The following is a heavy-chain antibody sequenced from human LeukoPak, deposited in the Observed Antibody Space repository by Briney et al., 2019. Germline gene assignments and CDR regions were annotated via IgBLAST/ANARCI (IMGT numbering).Heavy chain of an antibody. D-gene: IGHD2-2*01. CDR1: GYSISSGYY. V-gene: IGHV4-38-2*01. CDR3: ARLCPGYCSSTSANDFDY. J-gene: IGHJ4*02. Sequence: SETLSLTCAVSGYSISSGYYWGWIRQPPGKGLEWIGSICHSGSTYYNPSLKSRVTISVDTSKNQFSLKLSSVTAADTAVYYCARLCPGYCSSTSANDFDYWGQGTLVTVSS. CDR2: ICHSGST.